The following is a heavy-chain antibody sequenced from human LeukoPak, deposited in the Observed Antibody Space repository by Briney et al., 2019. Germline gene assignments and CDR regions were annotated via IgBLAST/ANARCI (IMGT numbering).Heavy chain of an antibody. CDR3: SRTTGDSAIIAAH. D-gene: IGHD3-16*01. J-gene: IGHJ4*02. CDR1: GGSISGSCCY. Sequence: PSETLSLTCTVSGGSISGSCCYWGWIRQTPGKDLEWIGSTSYSGSTHYNPSFKSRVTVSVDTSRNQFFLNLSSVTAADTAVYYCSRTTGDSAIIAAHWGQGTLVTVSS. CDR2: TSYSGST. V-gene: IGHV4-39*01.